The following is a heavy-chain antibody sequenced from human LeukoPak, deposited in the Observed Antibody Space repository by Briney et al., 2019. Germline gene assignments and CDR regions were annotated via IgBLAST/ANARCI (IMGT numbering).Heavy chain of an antibody. CDR2: INPNSGGT. V-gene: IGHV1-2*02. D-gene: IGHD6-19*01. CDR3: ARDVRYSSGWYDTPEIFDY. Sequence: ASVKVSCKASGYTFTGYYMHWVRQAPGQGLEWMGWINPNSGGTNYAQKLQGRVTMTTDTSTSTAYMELRSLRSDDTAVYYCARDVRYSSGWYDTPEIFDYWGQGTLVTVSS. J-gene: IGHJ4*02. CDR1: GYTFTGYY.